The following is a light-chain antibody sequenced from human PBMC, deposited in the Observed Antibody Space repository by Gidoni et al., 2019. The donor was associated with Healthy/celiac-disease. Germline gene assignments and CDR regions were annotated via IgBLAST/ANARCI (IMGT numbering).Light chain of an antibody. Sequence: EIVLTKSPGTLSLSPGERATLSCRASQSVSRSSLAWYQQNPGQAPRLLIYGACSRATGIPYRFSGSGSGTDFTLTISRLEPEDFAVYYCQQYGSSRWTFXQXTKVEIK. CDR2: GAC. CDR3: QQYGSSRWT. V-gene: IGKV3-20*01. J-gene: IGKJ1*01. CDR1: QSVSRSS.